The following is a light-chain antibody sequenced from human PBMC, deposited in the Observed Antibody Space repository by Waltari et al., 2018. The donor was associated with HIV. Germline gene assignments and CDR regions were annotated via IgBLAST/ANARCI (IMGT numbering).Light chain of an antibody. CDR2: GNS. CDR1: SSNIGAGYH. J-gene: IGLJ1*01. Sequence: QSVLTQPPSVSGAPGQRVTISCTWSSSNIGAGYHVHWYQQLPGTAPKLLIYGNSNRPSGVPDRFSGSKSGTSASLAITGLQAEDEADYYCQSHDSSLSGYVFGTGTKVTVL. CDR3: QSHDSSLSGYV. V-gene: IGLV1-40*01.